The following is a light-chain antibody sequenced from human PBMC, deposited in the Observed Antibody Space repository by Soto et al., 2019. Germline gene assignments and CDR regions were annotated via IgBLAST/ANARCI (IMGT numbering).Light chain of an antibody. Sequence: DVVMTQSPDSLAVSLGERATINCKSSQSVLYSPNNKNYLAWYQQKPGQPPKLLVYWAATRESGVPDRFSGSGSGTDFTLTITSLQAEDAAVYYCHHCHSAPQTFGQGTKVEIK. J-gene: IGKJ1*01. CDR2: WAA. CDR3: HHCHSAPQT. CDR1: QSVLYSPNNKNY. V-gene: IGKV4-1*01.